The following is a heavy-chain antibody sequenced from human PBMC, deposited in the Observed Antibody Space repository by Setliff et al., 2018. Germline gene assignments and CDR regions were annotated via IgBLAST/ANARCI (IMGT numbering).Heavy chain of an antibody. CDR3: ARESRYYYDNLGTLDY. J-gene: IGHJ4*02. CDR2: IYSSGST. V-gene: IGHV4-30-4*08. Sequence: TLSLPCTVSGGSISSGDYYWSWIRQPPGKGLEWIGYIYSSGSTYYNPSLRSRVSISVDTSKNQFSLKLSSVTAADTAVYYCARESRYYYDNLGTLDYWGQGTLVTVSS. CDR1: GGSISSGDYY. D-gene: IGHD3-22*01.